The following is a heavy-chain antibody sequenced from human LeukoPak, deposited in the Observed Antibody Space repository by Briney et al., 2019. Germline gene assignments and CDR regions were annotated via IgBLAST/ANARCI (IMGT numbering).Heavy chain of an antibody. J-gene: IGHJ4*02. V-gene: IGHV4-30-2*01. D-gene: IGHD5-18*01. CDR3: ARVRGAQLWSHYFDY. CDR2: IYHSGST. CDR1: GGSISSGGYS. Sequence: PSETLSLTCAVSGGSISSGGYSWSWIRRPPGKGLEWIGYIYHSGSTYYNPSLKSRVTISVDRSKNQFSLKLSSVTAADTAVYYCARVRGAQLWSHYFDYWGQGTLVTVSS.